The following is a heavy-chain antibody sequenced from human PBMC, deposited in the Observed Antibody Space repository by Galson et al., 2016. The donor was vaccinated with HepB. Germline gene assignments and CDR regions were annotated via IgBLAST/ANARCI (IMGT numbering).Heavy chain of an antibody. Sequence: SVKVSCKASGYTFTTYNIHWVRLAPGQGLEWMGIINPSGGSPNYAQKFQGRVTLTSDTSTSTVYMQLGSLRSDVTAVYYCTRGDGFWAGWTYWGQGTLVTVSS. V-gene: IGHV1-46*03. CDR1: GYTFTTYN. J-gene: IGHJ4*02. CDR2: INPSGGSP. D-gene: IGHD3/OR15-3a*01. CDR3: TRGDGFWAGWTY.